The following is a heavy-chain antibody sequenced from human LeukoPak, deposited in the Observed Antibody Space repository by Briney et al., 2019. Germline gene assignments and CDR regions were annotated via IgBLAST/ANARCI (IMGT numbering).Heavy chain of an antibody. Sequence: SETLSLTCIVSGDSISGYRGSWIRQAPGKGLEWIGHTHYSGSTNYNPSLKSQVTMSVVTSKNQFSLKLSSVTAADTAVYYCATDSARGKGGGVLLRNWGQGTLVTVSS. CDR3: ATDSARGKGGGVLLRN. CDR2: THYSGST. V-gene: IGHV4-59*01. CDR1: GDSISGYR. J-gene: IGHJ4*02. D-gene: IGHD3-10*01.